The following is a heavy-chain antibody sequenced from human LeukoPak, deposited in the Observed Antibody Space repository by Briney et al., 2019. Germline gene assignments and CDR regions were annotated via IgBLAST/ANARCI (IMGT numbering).Heavy chain of an antibody. CDR3: ARGSSSSWYYYYYYMDV. CDR2: MNPNSGNT. J-gene: IGHJ6*03. V-gene: IGHV1-8*01. D-gene: IGHD6-13*01. Sequence: GASVKVSCKASGYTFTSYDINWVRQATGQGLEWMGWMNPNSGNTGYAQKFQGRVTMTRNTSISTAYMELSSLRSEDTAVYYCARGSSSSWYYYYYYMDVWGKGTTVTVSS. CDR1: GYTFTSYD.